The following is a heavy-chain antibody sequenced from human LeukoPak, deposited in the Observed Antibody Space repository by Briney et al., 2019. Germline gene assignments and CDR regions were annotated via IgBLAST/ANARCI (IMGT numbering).Heavy chain of an antibody. CDR3: ASARYFDWLLSGFDP. CDR1: GGTFSSYA. J-gene: IGHJ5*02. D-gene: IGHD3-9*01. V-gene: IGHV1-69*05. CDR2: IIPIFGTA. Sequence: AVKVSCKASGGTFSSYAISWVRQAPGQGLEWMGGIIPIFGTANYAQKFQGRVTITTDESTSTAYMELSSLRSEDTAVYYCASARYFDWLLSGFDPWGQGTLVTVSS.